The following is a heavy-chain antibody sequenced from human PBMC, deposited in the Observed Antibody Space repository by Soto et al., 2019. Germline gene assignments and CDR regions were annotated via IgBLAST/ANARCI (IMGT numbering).Heavy chain of an antibody. CDR1: GGSLSSSSYY. CDR3: ARRKKSYYVEYFDY. J-gene: IGHJ4*02. V-gene: IGHV4-39*01. D-gene: IGHD1-26*01. CDR2: IYYSGST. Sequence: PSDTLSLTCTVSGGSLSSSSYYWGWIRQPPGKGLEWIGSIYYSGSTYYNPSLKSRVTISVDTSKNQFSLKLSSVTAADTAVYYCARRKKSYYVEYFDYWGQGTLVTVSS.